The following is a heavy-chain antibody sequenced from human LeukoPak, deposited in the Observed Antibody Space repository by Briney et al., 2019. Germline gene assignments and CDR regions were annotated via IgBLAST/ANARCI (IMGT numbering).Heavy chain of an antibody. V-gene: IGHV3-33*01. CDR2: VWYDESLK. D-gene: IGHD2-2*03. CDR1: GFTFSTYG. J-gene: IGHJ6*03. Sequence: SGGSLRLSCAAPGFTFSTYGMHWVRQAPGKGLEWVAVVWYDESLKYYADSVKGRFTISRDNSKNTLFLQLNSLRAEDTAVYYCATYLGYCTSSNCPYFYMDVWGTGTTVIVSS. CDR3: ATYLGYCTSSNCPYFYMDV.